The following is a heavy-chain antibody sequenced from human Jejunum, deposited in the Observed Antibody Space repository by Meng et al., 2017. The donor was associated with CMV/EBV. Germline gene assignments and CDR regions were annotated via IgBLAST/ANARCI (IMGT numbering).Heavy chain of an antibody. CDR2: INPSGYNS. D-gene: IGHD4/OR15-4a*01. Sequence: KASGYIFTDYYLPWVRQAPGQGLEWMAIINPSGYNSDYTQKFQGRITVTRDTSTRTVYMEMKNLRFEDTAVYYCAKEGVLYGMDVWGQGTTVTVSS. V-gene: IGHV1-46*01. J-gene: IGHJ6*02. CDR1: GYIFTDYY. CDR3: AKEGVLYGMDV.